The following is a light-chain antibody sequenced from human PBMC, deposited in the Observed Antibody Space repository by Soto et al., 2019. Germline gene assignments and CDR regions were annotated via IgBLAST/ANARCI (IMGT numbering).Light chain of an antibody. Sequence: DIQMTQSPSSLSASVGDRVTITCRASQDISSYLNWYQQKPGKAPKLLIYAASTLHSGVPSRFSGSESGTDFPLTISSLHPKDFATYYCKKSYTTLFSSAPGTKVHTK. J-gene: IGKJ3*01. CDR3: KKSYTTLFS. CDR2: AAS. CDR1: QDISSY. V-gene: IGKV1-39*01.